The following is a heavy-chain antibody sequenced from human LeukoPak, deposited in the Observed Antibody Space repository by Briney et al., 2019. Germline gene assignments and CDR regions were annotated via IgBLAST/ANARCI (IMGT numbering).Heavy chain of an antibody. D-gene: IGHD6-13*01. CDR2: IHSDGSGT. V-gene: IGHV3-74*01. Sequence: GGSLRLSCAASGFIFSSYWMHWVRQAPGKGLVWVSRIHSDGSGTTYADSVKGRFTISRDNAKNTLYLQMTGLRDEDAAVYYCVSAAGTPYYFDYWGQGTLVTVSS. J-gene: IGHJ4*02. CDR1: GFIFSSYW. CDR3: VSAAGTPYYFDY.